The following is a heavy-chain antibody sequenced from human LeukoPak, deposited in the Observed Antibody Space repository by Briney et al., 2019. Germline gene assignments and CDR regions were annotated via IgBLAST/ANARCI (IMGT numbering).Heavy chain of an antibody. CDR2: IWYDGSNK. V-gene: IGHV3-33*01. J-gene: IGHJ5*02. D-gene: IGHD2-2*01. CDR3: ARADYQLLSPSYNWFAP. Sequence: PGRSLRLPCAASGFTFSSYGMHWVRQAPGKGLEWVAVIWYDGSNKYYADSVKGRFTISRDNSKNTLYLQMNSLRAEDTAVYYCARADYQLLSPSYNWFAPWGQGTLVTVSS. CDR1: GFTFSSYG.